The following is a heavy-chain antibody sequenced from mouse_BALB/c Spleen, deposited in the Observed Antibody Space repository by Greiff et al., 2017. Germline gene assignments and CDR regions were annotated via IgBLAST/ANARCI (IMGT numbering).Heavy chain of an antibody. V-gene: IGHV1-69*02. D-gene: IGHD4-1*01. J-gene: IGHJ2*01. CDR3: ARLGPDDY. CDR1: GYTFTSYW. CDR2: IDPSDSYT. Sequence: QVQLQQPGAELVKPGASVKLSCKASGYTFTSYWMHWVKQRPGQGLEWIGEIDPSDSYTNYNQKFKGKATLTVDKSSSTAYMQLSSLTSEDSAVYYCARLGPDDYWGQGTTLTVSS.